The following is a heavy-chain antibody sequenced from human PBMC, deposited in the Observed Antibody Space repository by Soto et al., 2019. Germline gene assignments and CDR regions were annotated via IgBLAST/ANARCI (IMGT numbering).Heavy chain of an antibody. D-gene: IGHD4-17*01. J-gene: IGHJ6*02. CDR3: ARDNDYGTTYYDMDV. Sequence: GGSLRLSCAASGFTFSDHYMDWVRQAPGKGLEWVGRSRNKANSYTTEYAASVKGRFTISRDDSKNSVYLQMNSLKTEDTAVYYCARDNDYGTTYYDMDVWGQGTTVTVSS. V-gene: IGHV3-72*01. CDR2: SRNKANSYTT. CDR1: GFTFSDHY.